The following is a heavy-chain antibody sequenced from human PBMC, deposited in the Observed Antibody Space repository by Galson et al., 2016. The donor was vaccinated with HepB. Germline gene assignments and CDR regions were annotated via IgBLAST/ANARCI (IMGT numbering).Heavy chain of an antibody. V-gene: IGHV3-7*03. D-gene: IGHD6-19*01. Sequence: SLRLSCAASGFTFSRFWMNWVRQAPGKGLEWVASIKEDGSKTSYVDSVKGRFTISRDNAENSLYLQMNSLRAEDTAVYYCARYGDEAGWNFQHWGQGTLVTVSS. CDR2: IKEDGSKT. J-gene: IGHJ1*01. CDR3: ARYGDEAGWNFQH. CDR1: GFTFSRFW.